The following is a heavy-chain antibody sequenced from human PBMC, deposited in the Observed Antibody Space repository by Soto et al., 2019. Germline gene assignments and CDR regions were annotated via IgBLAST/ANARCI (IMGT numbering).Heavy chain of an antibody. D-gene: IGHD3-3*02. Sequence: PSETLSLTCTVSGGSISRSRYYWGWIRQPPGKGLEWIGSIYYSGSTYYNPSLKSRVTISVDTSKNQFSLKLSSVTAADTAVYYCARLGAFYQSLDPWGPGTLVTVSS. J-gene: IGHJ5*02. V-gene: IGHV4-39*01. CDR1: GGSISRSRYY. CDR3: ARLGAFYQSLDP. CDR2: IYYSGST.